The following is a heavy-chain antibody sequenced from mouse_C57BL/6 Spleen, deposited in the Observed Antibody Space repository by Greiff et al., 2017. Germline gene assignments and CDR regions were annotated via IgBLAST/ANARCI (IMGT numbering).Heavy chain of an antibody. V-gene: IGHV3-1*01. J-gene: IGHJ2*01. Sequence: DVKLQESGPGMVKPSQSLSLTCTVTGYSITSGYDWHWIRHFPGNKLEWMGYISYSGSTNYNPSLKSRISITHDTSKNHFFLKLNSVTTEDTATYYCARGGALAGFDYWGQGTTLTVSS. CDR1: GYSITSGYD. CDR2: ISYSGST. CDR3: ARGGALAGFDY. D-gene: IGHD6-1*01.